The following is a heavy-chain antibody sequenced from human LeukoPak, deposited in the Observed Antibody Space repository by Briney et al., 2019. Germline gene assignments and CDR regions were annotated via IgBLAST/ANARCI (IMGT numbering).Heavy chain of an antibody. J-gene: IGHJ4*02. CDR1: GGTFSSYT. D-gene: IGHD6-13*01. CDR2: IIPILGIA. Sequence: SVKVSCKASGGTFSSYTISWVRQAPGQGLEWMGMIIPILGIANYAQKFQGRVTITADKSTSTAYMELSSLRSEDTAVYYCARDSDSNLDYWGQGTLVTVSS. V-gene: IGHV1-69*04. CDR3: ARDSDSNLDY.